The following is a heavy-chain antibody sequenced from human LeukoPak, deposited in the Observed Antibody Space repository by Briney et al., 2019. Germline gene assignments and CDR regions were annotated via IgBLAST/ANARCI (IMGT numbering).Heavy chain of an antibody. CDR2: IIPIFGTA. Sequence: SVKVSCKASGGTFSSYAISWVRQAPGQGLEWMGGIIPIFGTANYAQKFQGRVTITADDSTSTAYMELSSLRSEDTAVYYCARGVLWFGDLGNWFDPWGQGTLVTVSS. J-gene: IGHJ5*02. CDR1: GGTFSSYA. CDR3: ARGVLWFGDLGNWFDP. V-gene: IGHV1-69*13. D-gene: IGHD3-10*01.